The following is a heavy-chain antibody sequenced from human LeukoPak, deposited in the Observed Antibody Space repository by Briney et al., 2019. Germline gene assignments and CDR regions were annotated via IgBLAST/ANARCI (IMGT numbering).Heavy chain of an antibody. J-gene: IGHJ4*02. D-gene: IGHD6-6*01. CDR3: ARVVGIAARPENYFDY. V-gene: IGHV3-7*01. CDR2: IRPDGGEK. Sequence: GGSLRLSCVVSGFTFSNYWMSWVRQAPGKGLEWVINIRPDGGEKYFVDSVKGRFTISRDNAKDSLYLQMNSLRAEDTAVYYCARVVGIAARPENYFDYWGQGTLVTVSS. CDR1: GFTFSNYW.